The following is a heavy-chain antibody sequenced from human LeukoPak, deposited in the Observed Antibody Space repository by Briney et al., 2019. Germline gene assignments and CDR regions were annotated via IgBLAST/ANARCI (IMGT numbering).Heavy chain of an antibody. V-gene: IGHV3-30-3*01. CDR3: ARTAGLAYCGGDCDAFNI. J-gene: IGHJ3*02. Sequence: PGGSLRLSCAASGFTFSSYAIHWVRQAPGKGLEWVAVISYDGSNRYYADSVKGRFTISRDNSKNTLYLQMNSLSTEDTAVYYCARTAGLAYCGGDCDAFNIWGQGTMVTVSS. D-gene: IGHD2-21*02. CDR1: GFTFSSYA. CDR2: ISYDGSNR.